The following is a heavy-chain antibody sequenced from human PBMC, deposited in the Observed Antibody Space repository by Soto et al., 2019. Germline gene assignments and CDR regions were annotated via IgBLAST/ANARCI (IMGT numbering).Heavy chain of an antibody. CDR1: GGTFSSYA. V-gene: IGHV1-69*13. J-gene: IGHJ4*02. CDR3: ARHAGIQLWSPFDY. Sequence: SVKVSCKASGGTFSSYAISWVRQAPGQGLEWMGGIIPIFGTANYAQKFQGRVTITADESTSTAYMELSSLRSEDTAVYYCARHAGIQLWSPFDYWGQGTLVTVSS. CDR2: IIPIFGTA. D-gene: IGHD5-18*01.